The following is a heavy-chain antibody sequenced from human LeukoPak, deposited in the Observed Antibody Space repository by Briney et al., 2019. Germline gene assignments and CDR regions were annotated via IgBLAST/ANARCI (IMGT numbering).Heavy chain of an antibody. V-gene: IGHV3-7*01. Sequence: PGGSLRLSCAASGFTFSSYWMSWVRQAPGKGLEWVANIKEDGSEKYYVDSVKGRFTISRDNAKNSLYLQMNSLRAEDTAVYYCARVGVDYYFDYWGQGTLVTVSS. J-gene: IGHJ4*02. CDR3: ARVGVDYYFDY. CDR2: IKEDGSEK. CDR1: GFTFSSYW.